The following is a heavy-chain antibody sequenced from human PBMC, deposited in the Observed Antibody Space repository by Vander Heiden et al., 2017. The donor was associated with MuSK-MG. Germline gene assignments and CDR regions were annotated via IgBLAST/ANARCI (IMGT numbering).Heavy chain of an antibody. CDR3: ARTGYCSGGSCYWNY. Sequence: QLQLQESGPGLVKPSETLSLTCAVSGASISSSNDYWGWIRQPPGKGLEWIGSIHQSGSTFFNPSLKSRVTISLGTSKNQFSLRLSSVTAADTAVYFCARTGYCSGGSCYWNYWGQGTLVTVSS. D-gene: IGHD2-15*01. J-gene: IGHJ4*02. CDR1: GASISSSNDY. V-gene: IGHV4-39*07. CDR2: IHQSGST.